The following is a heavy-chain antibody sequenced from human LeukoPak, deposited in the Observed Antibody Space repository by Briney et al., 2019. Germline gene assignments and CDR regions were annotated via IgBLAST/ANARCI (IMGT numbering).Heavy chain of an antibody. Sequence: PWETLSLTCTVSGGSISSDHWNWIRQPPGKGLEWIGCIYYSGSTYYNPSLKSRITISVDMSKSQFSLRLTSVTAADTAVYYCARKNDFDIWGQGTLVTVSS. CDR3: ARKNDFDI. CDR2: IYYSGST. D-gene: IGHD2/OR15-2a*01. CDR1: GGSISSDH. J-gene: IGHJ3*02. V-gene: IGHV4-59*01.